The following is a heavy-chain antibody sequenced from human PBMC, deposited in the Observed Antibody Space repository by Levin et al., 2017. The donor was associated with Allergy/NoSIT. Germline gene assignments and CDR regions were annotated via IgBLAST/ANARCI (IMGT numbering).Heavy chain of an antibody. CDR3: AKVGIAGDGYYYVGGLFDY. V-gene: IGHV3-23*01. Sequence: GESLKISCAASGFTFSSYAMSWVRQAPGKGLEWVSAISGSGGSTYYADSVKGRFTISRDNSKNTLYLQMNSLRAKDTAVYYCAKVGIAGDGYYYVGGLFDYWGQGTLVTVSS. CDR2: ISGSGGST. J-gene: IGHJ4*02. CDR1: GFTFSSYA. D-gene: IGHD3-22*01.